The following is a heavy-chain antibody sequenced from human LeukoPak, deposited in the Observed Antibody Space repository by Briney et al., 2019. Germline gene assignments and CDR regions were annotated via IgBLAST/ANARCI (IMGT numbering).Heavy chain of an antibody. V-gene: IGHV4-59*08. J-gene: IGHJ4*02. CDR2: IYYSGST. CDR3: ARRGSGRLGTFDY. CDR1: GGSISSYY. Sequence: SETLSLTCTVSGGSISSYYWSWVRQPPGKGLEWIGYIYYSGSTNYNPSLKSRVTISVDTSKNQFSLKLSSVTAADTAVYYCARRGSGRLGTFDYWGQGTLVTVSS. D-gene: IGHD3-10*01.